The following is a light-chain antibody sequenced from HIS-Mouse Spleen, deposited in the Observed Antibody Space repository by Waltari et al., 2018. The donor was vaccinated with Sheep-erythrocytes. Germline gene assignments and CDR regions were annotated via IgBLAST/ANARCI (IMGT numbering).Light chain of an antibody. Sequence: QSVLTQPPSASGTPGQRVTLSCSGRRSNIGSNYVYWYQQLPGTAPKLLIYRNNQRPSGVPDRFSGSKSGTSASLAISGLRSEDEADYYCAAWDDSLSGSFGGGTKLTVL. V-gene: IGLV1-47*01. J-gene: IGLJ2*01. CDR3: AAWDDSLSGS. CDR1: RSNIGSNY. CDR2: RNN.